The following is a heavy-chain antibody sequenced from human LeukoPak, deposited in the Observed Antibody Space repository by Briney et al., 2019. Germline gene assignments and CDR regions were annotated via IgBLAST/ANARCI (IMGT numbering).Heavy chain of an antibody. J-gene: IGHJ4*02. D-gene: IGHD3-3*01. V-gene: IGHV1-69*13. CDR2: TIPIFGTA. Sequence: ASVKVSCKASGGTFSSYAISWVRQAPGQGLEWMGGTIPIFGTANYAQKFQGRVTITADESTSTAYMELSSLRSEDTAVYYCARGAGDFWSGYSFGYWGQGTLATVSS. CDR1: GGTFSSYA. CDR3: ARGAGDFWSGYSFGY.